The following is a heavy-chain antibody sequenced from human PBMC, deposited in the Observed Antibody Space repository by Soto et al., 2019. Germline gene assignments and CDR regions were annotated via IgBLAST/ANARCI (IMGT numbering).Heavy chain of an antibody. CDR2: IIPIFGTA. V-gene: IGHV1-69*13. J-gene: IGHJ6*02. CDR1: GGTFSSYA. D-gene: IGHD3-10*01. Sequence: ASVKVSCKASGGTFSSYAISWVRQAPGQGLEWMGGIIPIFGTANYAQKFQGRVTITADESTSTAYMELSSLRSEDTAVYYCARAGYGSGSPYYYYGMDVWGQGTTVTVSS. CDR3: ARAGYGSGSPYYYYGMDV.